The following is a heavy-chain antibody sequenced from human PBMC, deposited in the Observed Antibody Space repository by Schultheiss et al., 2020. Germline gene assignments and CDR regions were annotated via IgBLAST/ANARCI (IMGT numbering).Heavy chain of an antibody. V-gene: IGHV4-39*07. CDR1: GGSISSGGYY. J-gene: IGHJ5*02. Sequence: SETLSLTCTVSGGSISSGGYYWSWIRQPPGKGLEWIGEINHSGSTYYNPSLKSRVTISVDKSKNQFSLKLSSVTAADTAVYYCARDGAIGSVLVVYAIGNWFDPWGQGTLVTVSS. D-gene: IGHD2-8*02. CDR2: INHSGST. CDR3: ARDGAIGSVLVVYAIGNWFDP.